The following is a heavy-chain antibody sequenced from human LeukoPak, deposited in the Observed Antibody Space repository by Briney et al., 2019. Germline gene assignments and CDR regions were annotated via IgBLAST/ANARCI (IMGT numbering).Heavy chain of an antibody. Sequence: ASVKVSCKASGYTFTGHYIQWVRQAPGQGLEWMGWINPNSGVTHYAQKFQGRVTMTRDTSISTAYAELSRRTSDDTAVYYCARYLMSGPEHNRFDPWGQGTLVAVSS. CDR3: ARYLMSGPEHNRFDP. D-gene: IGHD1-14*01. V-gene: IGHV1-2*02. CDR1: GYTFTGHY. CDR2: INPNSGVT. J-gene: IGHJ5*02.